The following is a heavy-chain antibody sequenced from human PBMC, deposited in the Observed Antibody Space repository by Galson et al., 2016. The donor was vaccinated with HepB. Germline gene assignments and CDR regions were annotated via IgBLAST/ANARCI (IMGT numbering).Heavy chain of an antibody. CDR1: GGSISSYY. CDR2: IYFTGGT. J-gene: IGHJ6*02. CDR3: ARGNEYSSPFYYYYAMDV. Sequence: SETLSLTCSIFGGSISSYYWTWMRQPPGKGLEWIGNIYFTGGTNYNPSLKSRVPISLDTSRNQFSLKLTSVTAADSALYYCARGNEYSSPFYYYYAMDVWGQGTTVTVSS. D-gene: IGHD6-6*01. V-gene: IGHV4-59*01.